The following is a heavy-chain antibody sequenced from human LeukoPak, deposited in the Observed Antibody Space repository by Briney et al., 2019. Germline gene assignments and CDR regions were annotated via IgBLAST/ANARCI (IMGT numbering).Heavy chain of an antibody. CDR2: ISSSGDRT. V-gene: IGHV3-23*01. CDR1: GFTFNNYV. D-gene: IGHD3-22*01. J-gene: IGHJ1*01. CDR3: AKKRWRNQDSSGYSEH. Sequence: GGSQRLSCAASGFTFNNYVMSWVRQAPGKGLEWVSSISSSGDRTYYADSVRGRFTVSRDNSKNTLFLQVNSLRAEDTAVYYCAKKRWRNQDSSGYSEHWGQGTLVTVSS.